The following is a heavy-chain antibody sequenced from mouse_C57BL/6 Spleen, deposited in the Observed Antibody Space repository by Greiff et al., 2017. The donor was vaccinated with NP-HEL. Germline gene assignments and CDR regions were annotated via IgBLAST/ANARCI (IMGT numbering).Heavy chain of an antibody. CDR1: GYTFTSYW. J-gene: IGHJ2*01. CDR3: ARFLRQGYYFDD. Sequence: QVQLQQPGAELVMPGASVKLSCKASGYTFTSYWMHWVKQRPGQGLEWIGEIDPSDSYTNYNQKFKGKSTLTVDKSSSTAYMQLSSLTSEDSAVYYCARFLRQGYYFDDWGQGTTLTVSS. CDR2: IDPSDSYT. V-gene: IGHV1-69*01. D-gene: IGHD2-12*01.